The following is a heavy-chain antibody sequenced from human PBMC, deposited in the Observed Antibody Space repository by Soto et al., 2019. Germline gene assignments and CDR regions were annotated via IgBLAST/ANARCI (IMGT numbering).Heavy chain of an antibody. CDR1: GGSFSGYY. V-gene: IGHV4-34*01. D-gene: IGHD5-18*01. CDR2: INHSGST. J-gene: IGHJ4*02. CDR3: ARGRGGNSYGGIDY. Sequence: SETLSLTCAVYGGSFSGYYWSWIRQPPGKGLEWIGEINHSGSTNYNPSLKSRVTISVDTSKNQFSLKLSSVTAADTAVYYCARGRGGNSYGGIDYWGQGTLVTVSS.